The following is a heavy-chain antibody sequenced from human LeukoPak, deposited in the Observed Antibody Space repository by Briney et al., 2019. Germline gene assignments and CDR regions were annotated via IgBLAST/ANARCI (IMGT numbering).Heavy chain of an antibody. J-gene: IGHJ4*02. D-gene: IGHD3-22*01. CDR1: GGSITSTTYY. CDR2: IYRSGDT. CDR3: ARHYYDSSGYYYRNFDY. V-gene: IGHV4-39*01. Sequence: SETLSLTCTVSGGSITSTTYYWGWIRQPPGRGLEWIGSIYRSGDTYYNPSLASRVTMSVDTFKNQFSLKLSSVTAADTAVYYCARHYYDSSGYYYRNFDYWGQGTLVTVSS.